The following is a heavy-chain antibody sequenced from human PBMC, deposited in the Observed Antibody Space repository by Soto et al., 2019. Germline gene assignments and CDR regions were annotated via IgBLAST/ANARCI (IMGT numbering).Heavy chain of an antibody. J-gene: IGHJ4*02. CDR2: SSYNGGT. V-gene: IGHV4-39*01. Sequence: NPSETLSLTCTVSADSSTISDSYWGWLRQPPGKGLQWIGSSSYNGGTFYNPSLKGRVAISVDPSKKHSSLQVTSVSAADTAVYYCARHRIEVVWRGFDYWGQGSPVTGSS. CDR3: ARHRIEVVWRGFDY. CDR1: ADSSTISDSY. D-gene: IGHD1-1*01.